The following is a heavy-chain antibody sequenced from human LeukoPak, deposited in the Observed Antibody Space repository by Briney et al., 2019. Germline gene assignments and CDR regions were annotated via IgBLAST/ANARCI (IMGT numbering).Heavy chain of an antibody. CDR1: GYTFTGYY. J-gene: IGHJ4*02. D-gene: IGHD5-12*01. CDR3: ARDKYTGYETFDY. V-gene: IGHV1-2*02. Sequence: ASVKVSCKASGYTFTGYYIHWVRQAPGQGLEWMGWINPNNGGTNYAQKFQGRVTMTRNTSISTAYMELNRLTSDDTAVYYCARDKYTGYETFDYWGQGTPVTVSS. CDR2: INPNNGGT.